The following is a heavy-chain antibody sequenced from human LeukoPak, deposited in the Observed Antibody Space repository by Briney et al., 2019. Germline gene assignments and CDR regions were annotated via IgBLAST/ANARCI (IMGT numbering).Heavy chain of an antibody. V-gene: IGHV4-34*01. CDR3: AGAYCGGDCYSGRAFDI. CDR1: GGSFSGYY. J-gene: IGHJ3*02. D-gene: IGHD2-21*02. CDR2: INHSGST. Sequence: SETLSLTCAVYGGSFSGYYWSWIRQPPGKGLEWIGEINHSGSTNYNPSLKSRVTISVHKSKNQFSLKLSSVTAADTAVYYCAGAYCGGDCYSGRAFDIWGQGTMVTVSS.